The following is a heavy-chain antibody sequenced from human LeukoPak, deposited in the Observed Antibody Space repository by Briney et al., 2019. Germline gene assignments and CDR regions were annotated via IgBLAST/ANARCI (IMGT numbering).Heavy chain of an antibody. CDR2: ISSSGYSI. J-gene: IGHJ4*02. CDR3: AKDMSGSGFGGLDY. CDR1: GFTFSNFN. Sequence: GGSLRLSCAASGFTFSNFNMNWVRQAPGKGLEWVSCISSSGYSIYYADSVKGRFTISRDNAKNSLYLQMNSLRAEDMALYYCAKDMSGSGFGGLDYWGQGTLVTVSS. V-gene: IGHV3-21*04. D-gene: IGHD3-10*01.